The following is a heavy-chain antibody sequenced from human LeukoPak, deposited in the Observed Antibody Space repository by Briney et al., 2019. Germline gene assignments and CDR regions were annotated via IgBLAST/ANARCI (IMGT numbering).Heavy chain of an antibody. Sequence: GGSLRVSCAASGFTVSSYGMHWVRQAPGKGLEWVAVISYDGSNKYYADSVKGRFTITRDNSKNTLYLQMNSLRAEDTAVYYCAKEYCSNSVCHSLDYWGQGTLVTVSS. D-gene: IGHD2-8*01. J-gene: IGHJ4*02. V-gene: IGHV3-30*18. CDR2: ISYDGSNK. CDR1: GFTVSSYG. CDR3: AKEYCSNSVCHSLDY.